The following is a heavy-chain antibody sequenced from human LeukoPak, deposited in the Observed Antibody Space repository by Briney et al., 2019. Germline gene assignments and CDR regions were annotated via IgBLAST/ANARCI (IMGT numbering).Heavy chain of an antibody. CDR1: GFNFGTHT. CDR2: ISKSSTYI. V-gene: IGHV3-21*01. Sequence: PGGSLRLSCAASGFNFGTHTMNWVRQAPGKGLEWVSSISKSSTYIYYTDSVKGRFTISRDNAKNSLYLQMNSLRAEDTAVYYCARDLFDFYTWGSYGSFDIWGQGTMVTVSS. J-gene: IGHJ3*02. D-gene: IGHD3-16*01. CDR3: ARDLFDFYTWGSYGSFDI.